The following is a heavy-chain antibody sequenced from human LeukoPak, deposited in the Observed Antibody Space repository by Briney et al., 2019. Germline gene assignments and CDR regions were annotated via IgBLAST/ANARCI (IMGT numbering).Heavy chain of an antibody. CDR2: INHSGST. CDR3: ARGLAAAGTDYYYYGMDV. Sequence: SETLSLTCAVYGGSFSGYYWSWIRQPPGKGLEWIGEINHSGSTNYNPSLKSRVTISVDTSKNQFSLKLSSVTAADTAVYYRARGLAAAGTDYYYYGMDVWGQGTTVTVSS. D-gene: IGHD6-13*01. CDR1: GGSFSGYY. J-gene: IGHJ6*02. V-gene: IGHV4-34*01.